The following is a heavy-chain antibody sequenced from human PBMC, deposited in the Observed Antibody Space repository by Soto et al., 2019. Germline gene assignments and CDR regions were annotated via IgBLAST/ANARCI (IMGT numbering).Heavy chain of an antibody. V-gene: IGHV1-18*01. CDR1: GYTFTSYG. J-gene: IGHJ3*01. Sequence: QVQLVQSGAEVKKPGASVKVSCKASGYTFTSYGISWVRQAPGQGLEWMGWISAYNGNTNYAQKLQGRVTMTTDTSTSKAYMELGRLRSDDTAGYDCASVRRGSWDAFDLWGQGTMVPVSS. CDR2: ISAYNGNT. D-gene: IGHD6-13*01. CDR3: ASVRRGSWDAFDL.